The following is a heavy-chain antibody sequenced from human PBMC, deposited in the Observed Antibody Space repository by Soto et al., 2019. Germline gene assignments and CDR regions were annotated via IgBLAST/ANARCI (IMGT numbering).Heavy chain of an antibody. CDR2: IYPGDSDT. CDR3: ARPMPEVALGGDTFDI. Sequence: GESLKISCRGSGYSFTSYWIGCVRQMPGKGLEWMGIIYPGDSDTRYSPSFQGQVTISADKSISTAYLQWSSLKASDTAMYYCARPMPEVALGGDTFDIWGQGTMVTVSS. CDR1: GYSFTSYW. J-gene: IGHJ3*02. V-gene: IGHV5-51*01. D-gene: IGHD7-27*01.